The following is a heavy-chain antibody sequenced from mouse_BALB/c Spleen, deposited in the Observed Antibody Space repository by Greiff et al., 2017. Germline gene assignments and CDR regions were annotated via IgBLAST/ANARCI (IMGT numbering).Heavy chain of an antibody. V-gene: IGHV1-87*01. CDR3: ARNYYGYNYAMDY. Sequence: QVQLQQSGAELARPGASVKLSCKASGYTFTSYWMQWVKQRPGQGLEWIGAIYPGDGDTRYTQKFKGKATLTADKSSSTAYMQLSSLASEDSAVYYCARNYYGYNYAMDYWGQGTSVTVSS. J-gene: IGHJ4*01. CDR2: IYPGDGDT. D-gene: IGHD2-2*01. CDR1: GYTFTSYW.